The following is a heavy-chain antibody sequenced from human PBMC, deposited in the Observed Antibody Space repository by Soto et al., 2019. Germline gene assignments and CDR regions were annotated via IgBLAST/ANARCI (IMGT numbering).Heavy chain of an antibody. J-gene: IGHJ6*02. CDR3: ARERSIAVAHITYYGMDA. V-gene: IGHV6-1*01. CDR2: TYYRSKWYN. D-gene: IGHD6-19*01. CDR1: GDSVSSNSAA. Sequence: SQTLSLTCALSGDSVSSNSAAWNWIRQSPSRGLEWLGRTYYRSKWYNDYAASVKSRITINPDTSKNQFSLQLNSVTPEDTAVYYCARERSIAVAHITYYGMDAWGQGTTVTVSS.